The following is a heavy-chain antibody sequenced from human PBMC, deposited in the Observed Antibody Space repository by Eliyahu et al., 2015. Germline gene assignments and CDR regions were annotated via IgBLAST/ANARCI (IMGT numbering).Heavy chain of an antibody. J-gene: IGHJ4*02. V-gene: IGHV3-74*03. CDR2: ISPDGSST. CDR3: AREKCSGASCPRVFDY. D-gene: IGHD2-15*01. CDR1: GFTLSSYW. Sequence: EVPLVESGGGLVQPGGSLRLSCAASGFTLSSYWMHWVSRISPDGSSTTYADSVKGRFTISRDNAKNTLFLQMNSLRAEDTAVYFCAREKCSGASCPRVFDYWGQGTLVTVSS.